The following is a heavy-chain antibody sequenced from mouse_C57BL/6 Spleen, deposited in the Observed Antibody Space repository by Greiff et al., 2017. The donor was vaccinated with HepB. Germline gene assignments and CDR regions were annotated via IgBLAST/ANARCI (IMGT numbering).Heavy chain of an antibody. V-gene: IGHV1-54*01. J-gene: IGHJ2*01. D-gene: IGHD1-1*01. CDR3: ARDYYSFDY. Sequence: QVQLKQSGAELVRPGTSVKVSCKASGYAFTNYLIEWVKQRPGQGLEWIGVINPGSGGTNYNEKFKGKATLTADKSSSTAYMQLSSLTSEDSAVYFCARDYYSFDYWGQGTTLTVSS. CDR2: INPGSGGT. CDR1: GYAFTNYL.